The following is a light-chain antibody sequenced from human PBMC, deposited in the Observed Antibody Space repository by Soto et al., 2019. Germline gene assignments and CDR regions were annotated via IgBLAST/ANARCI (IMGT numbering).Light chain of an antibody. CDR3: MQALQTPS. CDR1: QSLLHSNWYNY. J-gene: IGKJ4*01. V-gene: IGKV2-28*01. Sequence: VMTQSPVSLSVTPGEPASISCRSSQSLLHSNWYNYLDWYLQKPGQSPQLLIYLGSFRAAGVPDRFSGSGSGTDFTLKISRVEAADVGVYYCMQALQTPSVGGGTKVEIK. CDR2: LGS.